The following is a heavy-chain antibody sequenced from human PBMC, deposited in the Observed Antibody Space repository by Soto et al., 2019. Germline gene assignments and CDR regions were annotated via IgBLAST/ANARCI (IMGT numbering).Heavy chain of an antibody. J-gene: IGHJ3*02. D-gene: IGHD2-15*01. CDR3: ARDFKVVAAATDAFDI. V-gene: IGHV1-18*01. CDR2: ISAYNGNT. CDR1: GYTFTSYG. Sequence: QVPLVQSGAEVKKPGASVKVSCKASGYTFTSYGISWVRQAPGQGLEWMGWISAYNGNTKYAQKLQGRVTMTTDTSTSTAYMELRSLRSDDTAVYYCARDFKVVAAATDAFDIWGQGTMVTVSS.